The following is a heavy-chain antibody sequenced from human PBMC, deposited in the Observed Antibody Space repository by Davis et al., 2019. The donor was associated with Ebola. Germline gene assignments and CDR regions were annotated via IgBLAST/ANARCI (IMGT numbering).Heavy chain of an antibody. J-gene: IGHJ4*02. CDR3: TKDFDYVNGY. CDR2: INSDGSTT. V-gene: IGHV3-74*01. CDR1: GFTFNIYW. Sequence: GESLKISCEASGFTFNIYWLHWVRQAPGRGLVWVSRINSDGSTTKYADSVKGRFTISRDNSKNTLYLQMNSLRAEDTAVYYCTKDFDYVNGYWGQGTLVTVSS. D-gene: IGHD4-17*01.